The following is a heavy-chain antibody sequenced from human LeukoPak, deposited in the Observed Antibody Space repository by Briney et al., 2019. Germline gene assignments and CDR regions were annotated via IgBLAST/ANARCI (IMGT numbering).Heavy chain of an antibody. J-gene: IGHJ4*02. D-gene: IGHD3-10*01. Sequence: PSGTLSLTCAVSGGSISSSNWWSWVRQPPGKGLEWIGEIYHSGSTNYNPSLKSRVTISVDTSKNQFSLKLSSVTAADTAVYYCARGSDDYGSGSYYPYYWGQGTLVTVSS. CDR2: IYHSGST. CDR3: ARGSDDYGSGSYYPYY. V-gene: IGHV4-4*02. CDR1: GGSISSSNW.